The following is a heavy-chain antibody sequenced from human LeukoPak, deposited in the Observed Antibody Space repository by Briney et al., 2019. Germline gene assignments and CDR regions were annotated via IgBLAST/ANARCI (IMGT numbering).Heavy chain of an antibody. J-gene: IGHJ4*02. V-gene: IGHV3-7*02. D-gene: IGHD3-10*01. CDR2: IKRDGSET. CDR3: ASFNFGSGSHDH. CDR1: GLSFSTYW. Sequence: GGSLRLSCAASGLSFSTYWMSWVHQAPGKGLEWVANIKRDGSETYYVDSVKGRFTISRDNAKKSLYLQMNSLRAEDTAVFYCASFNFGSGSHDHWGQGTLVTVSS.